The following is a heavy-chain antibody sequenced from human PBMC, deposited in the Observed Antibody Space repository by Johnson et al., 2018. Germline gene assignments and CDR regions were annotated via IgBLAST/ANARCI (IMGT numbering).Heavy chain of an antibody. CDR3: ARELYCSGGSCYNGMFQH. Sequence: VQLLESGGGLVQPGRSLRLSCAASGFTFSSYGMHWVRQAPGKGLEWVAVISYDGSNKYYADSVKGRFTISRDNSKNSLYLQMNSLRAEDTAVYYCARELYCSGGSCYNGMFQHWGQGTLVTVSS. CDR1: GFTFSSYG. V-gene: IGHV3-30*03. D-gene: IGHD2-15*01. CDR2: ISYDGSNK. J-gene: IGHJ1*01.